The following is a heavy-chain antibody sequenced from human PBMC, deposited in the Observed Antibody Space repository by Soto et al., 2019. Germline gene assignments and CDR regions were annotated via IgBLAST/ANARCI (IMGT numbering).Heavy chain of an antibody. D-gene: IGHD4-17*01. CDR3: ARGVDYGDYVNWFDP. V-gene: IGHV4-31*03. CDR2: IYYSGST. CDR1: GGSISSGGYY. J-gene: IGHJ5*02. Sequence: QVQLQESGPGLVKPSQTLSLTCTVSGGSISSGGYYWSWIRQHPGKGLEWIGYIYYSGSTYYNPSLQSRVTISVDTSKNQFSLELSSVTAADTAVYYCARGVDYGDYVNWFDPWGQGTLVTVSS.